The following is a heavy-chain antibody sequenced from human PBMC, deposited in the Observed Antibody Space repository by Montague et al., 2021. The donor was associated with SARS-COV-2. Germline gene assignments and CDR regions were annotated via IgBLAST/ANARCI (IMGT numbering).Heavy chain of an antibody. CDR2: IFYSGST. V-gene: IGHV4-59*01. Sequence: SETLSLTCTVSGGAISTYFWSWIRQPPGKGLERIGYIFYSGSTNYNHSLKSRITLSVDTSTNQFSLRLTSVTAADTAIYDCARDRQLYNSHSGFDSWGQGILVTVSS. CDR1: GGAISTYF. D-gene: IGHD3-3*01. J-gene: IGHJ4*02. CDR3: ARDRQLYNSHSGFDS.